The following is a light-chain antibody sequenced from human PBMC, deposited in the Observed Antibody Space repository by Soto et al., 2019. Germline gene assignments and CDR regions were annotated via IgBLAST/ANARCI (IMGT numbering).Light chain of an antibody. CDR3: QQYNNYSWT. V-gene: IGKV1-5*03. CDR1: QSISSW. CDR2: KAS. J-gene: IGKJ1*01. Sequence: DIQMTQSPPTLSASVGDSVTITCRASQSISSWLAWYQQKPGKAPKLLIYKASSLESGVPSRFSGSGSGTEFTLTISSLQPDDFATYYCQQYNNYSWTFGQGTKVEMK.